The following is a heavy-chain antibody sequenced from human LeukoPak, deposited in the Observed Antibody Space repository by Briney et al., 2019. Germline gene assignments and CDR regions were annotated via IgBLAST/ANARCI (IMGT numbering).Heavy chain of an antibody. D-gene: IGHD5-18*01. V-gene: IGHV3-30*03. CDR3: ATLGLWGDY. J-gene: IGHJ4*02. Sequence: GGSLRLSCAASRFTFSSYGMHWVRQAPGKGLEWVAVISFDGSNKYYVDSVKGRFTITRDNSKNTLYLQMNSLRAEDTAVYYCATLGLWGDYWGQGTLVTVSS. CDR1: RFTFSSYG. CDR2: ISFDGSNK.